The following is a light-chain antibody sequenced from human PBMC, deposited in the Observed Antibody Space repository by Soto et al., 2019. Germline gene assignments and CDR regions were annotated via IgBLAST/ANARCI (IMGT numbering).Light chain of an antibody. J-gene: IGLJ7*01. CDR1: SSDVGRYDY. Sequence: QSALTQPRSVSGSPGQSVTISCTGTSSDVGRYDYVSWYQQHPGKAPKLIIYDVTERPAGVPGRFAGSKSGNTASLTISGLQAEDEADYSCCSFAGSFSYVFGGGTKLTVL. V-gene: IGLV2-11*01. CDR3: CSFAGSFSYV. CDR2: DVT.